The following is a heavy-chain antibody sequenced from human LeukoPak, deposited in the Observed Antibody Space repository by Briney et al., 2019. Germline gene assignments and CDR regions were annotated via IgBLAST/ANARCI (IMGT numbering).Heavy chain of an antibody. CDR2: IYYSGST. J-gene: IGHJ6*03. V-gene: IGHV4-39*01. Sequence: SETLSLTCTVSGGSISSSSYYWGWIRQPPGKGLEWIGSIYYSGSTYYNPSLKSRVTISVDTSKNQFSLKLSSVTAADTAVYHCARHNYGSGSYYYYYMDVWGKGTTVTVSS. D-gene: IGHD3-10*01. CDR1: GGSISSSSYY. CDR3: ARHNYGSGSYYYYYMDV.